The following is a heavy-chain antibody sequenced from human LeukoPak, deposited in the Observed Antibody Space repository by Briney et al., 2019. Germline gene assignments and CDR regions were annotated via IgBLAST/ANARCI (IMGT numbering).Heavy chain of an antibody. V-gene: IGHV3-48*03. J-gene: IGHJ4*02. CDR1: GFAFRSHA. CDR2: ISSSGSTI. D-gene: IGHD3-10*01. CDR3: ARVGDYGSGFDF. Sequence: GGSLRLSYTASGFAFRSHAMNWVRQAPGKGLEWVSYISSSGSTIYYADSVKGRFTISRDNAKNSLYLQMNSLRAEDTAVYYCARVGDYGSGFDFWXXGTLVTVSX.